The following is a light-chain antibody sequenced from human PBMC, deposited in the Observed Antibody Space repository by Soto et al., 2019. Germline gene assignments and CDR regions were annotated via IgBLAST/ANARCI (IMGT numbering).Light chain of an antibody. Sequence: QSALTQPASVSGSPRQSITISCTGTSSDVGNYKYVSWYQQHPGKAPKLTIYEVSNRPSGVSNRFSGSKSGNTASLTISGLQAEDETDYYCFSYTSSGTYVFGTGTKLTVL. CDR1: SSDVGNYKY. V-gene: IGLV2-14*01. CDR2: EVS. J-gene: IGLJ1*01. CDR3: FSYTSSGTYV.